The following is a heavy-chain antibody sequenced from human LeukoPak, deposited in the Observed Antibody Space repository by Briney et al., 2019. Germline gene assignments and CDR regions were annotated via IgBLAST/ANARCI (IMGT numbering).Heavy chain of an antibody. CDR3: ARDRQYSSGWYHFEY. CDR1: GYIFTDYY. J-gene: IGHJ4*02. Sequence: ASVKVSCKASGYIFTDYYIHWVRQAPGQGLEWMGQINPNSGGTTFAPNLQGRVSMTRDTSINTAYMDLSSLRSDDTAMYYCARDRQYSSGWYHFEYWGQGTLLTVSS. V-gene: IGHV1-2*06. CDR2: INPNSGGT. D-gene: IGHD6-19*01.